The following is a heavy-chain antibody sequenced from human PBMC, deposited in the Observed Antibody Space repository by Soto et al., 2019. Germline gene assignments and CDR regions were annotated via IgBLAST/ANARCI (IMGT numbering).Heavy chain of an antibody. CDR3: AIVRPTNNWYSFDV. Sequence: QLRLQESGPGLVRPSEPLSLTCTVSGGSISSDTSYWGWIRQSPGKGLEWIGSMYYTGTTDYNSSLKSRATIAVDMSKNQFSLKLSSVTAADPAVYFCAIVRPTNNWYSFDVWGQGSLVTVS. J-gene: IGHJ3*01. D-gene: IGHD1-1*01. CDR1: GGSISSDTSY. CDR2: MYYTGTT. V-gene: IGHV4-39*01.